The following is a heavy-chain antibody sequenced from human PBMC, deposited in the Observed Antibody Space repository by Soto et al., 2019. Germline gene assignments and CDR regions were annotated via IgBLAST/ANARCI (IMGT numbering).Heavy chain of an antibody. CDR2: IYYSGST. V-gene: IGHV4-59*01. Sequence: SETLSLTCTVSGDSISTYYWSWIRQPPGKGLEWIGYIYYSGSTNYNPSLKSRVTISVDTSKNHFSLKLSSVTAADTAVYYCATSYSSGSGGYFDYWGQGTLVTVSS. J-gene: IGHJ4*02. CDR1: GDSISTYY. CDR3: ATSYSSGSGGYFDY. D-gene: IGHD6-19*01.